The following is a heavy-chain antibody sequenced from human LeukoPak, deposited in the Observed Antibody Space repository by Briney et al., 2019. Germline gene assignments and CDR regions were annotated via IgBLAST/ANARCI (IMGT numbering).Heavy chain of an antibody. CDR1: GGSFSGYY. D-gene: IGHD4-17*01. CDR3: ARGHSPVTTKVSYFQH. J-gene: IGHJ1*01. Sequence: SETLSLTCAVYGGSFSGYYWSWIRQPPGKGLEWIGEINHRGSTNYNPSLKSRVTILVDTSKNQFSLELSSVTAADTAVYYCARGHSPVTTKVSYFQHWGQGTLVTVSS. CDR2: INHRGST. V-gene: IGHV4-34*01.